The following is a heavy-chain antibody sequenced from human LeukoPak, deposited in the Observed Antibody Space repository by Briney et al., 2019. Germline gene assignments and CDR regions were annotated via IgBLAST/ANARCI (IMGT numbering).Heavy chain of an antibody. CDR3: ARDSSMIH. V-gene: IGHV3-48*02. J-gene: IGHJ4*02. CDR1: GFTFSSYS. Sequence: PGGPVRLSCAASGFTFSSYSMNWVRQAPGKGLGWVSYIILGSIIIYYADSVKGRVSISRDNAKNSLYLQMNSLRDEDTAVYYCARDSSMIHWGQGTLVTVSS. D-gene: IGHD3-22*01. CDR2: IILGSIII.